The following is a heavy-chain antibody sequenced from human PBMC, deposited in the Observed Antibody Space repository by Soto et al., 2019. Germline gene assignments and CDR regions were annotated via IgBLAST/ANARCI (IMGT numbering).Heavy chain of an antibody. Sequence: QLQLQESGPGLVKPSETLSLTCTVSGGSISSSSYYWGWIRQPPGKGLEWIGSIYYSGSTYYNPSLKSRVTIPVEPSKNLSSLKLSSVTAADTSVYYCARRGGLGRDPHRYFALWYRGSLVTVSS. V-gene: IGHV4-39*01. CDR3: ARRGGLGRDPHRYFAL. J-gene: IGHJ2*01. D-gene: IGHD7-27*01. CDR1: GGSISSSSYY. CDR2: IYYSGST.